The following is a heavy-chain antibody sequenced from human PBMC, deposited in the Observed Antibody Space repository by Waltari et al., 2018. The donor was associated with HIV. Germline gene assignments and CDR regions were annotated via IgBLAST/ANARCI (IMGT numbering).Heavy chain of an antibody. V-gene: IGHV3-33*01. Sequence: QVQLVESGGGVVQPGRSLRLSCAAFGFPVRNYGLHWVRQAPGKGLEWVAVVWQDGSNKYYGDSVKGRFTISRDNSKNTLELQMNSLRAEDTAVYYCARDVQGYCAGERCFYGMDVWGQGTTVTVSS. J-gene: IGHJ6*02. CDR2: VWQDGSNK. CDR1: GFPVRNYG. D-gene: IGHD2-8*02. CDR3: ARDVQGYCAGERCFYGMDV.